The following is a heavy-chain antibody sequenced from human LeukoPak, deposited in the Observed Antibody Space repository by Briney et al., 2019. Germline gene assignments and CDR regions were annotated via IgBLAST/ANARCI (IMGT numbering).Heavy chain of an antibody. CDR1: GYTFTGYY. CDR2: INTNTGNP. J-gene: IGHJ4*02. V-gene: IGHV7-4-1*01. D-gene: IGHD5-18*01. CDR3: AREAYSSAYYFDY. Sequence: GASVKVSCKASGYTFTGYYMHWVRQAPGQGLEWMGWINTNTGNPSYARGFTGRFVFSLDTSVSTAYLQIGSLKAEDTAVYYCAREAYSSAYYFDYWGQGTLVTVSS.